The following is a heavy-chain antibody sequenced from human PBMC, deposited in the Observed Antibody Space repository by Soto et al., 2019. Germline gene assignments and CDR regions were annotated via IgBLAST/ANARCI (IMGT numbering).Heavy chain of an antibody. D-gene: IGHD3-16*01. Sequence: PGGSLRLSCAASGFSFSTSWMNWVRQTPGRGLEWVANINPEGNAKYYVDSVKGRFTISRDNAKSSLHLQMNSLGAEDTAVYYCARGGGAFGYYYGMDVWGQGTTVTVSS. CDR3: ARGGGAFGYYYGMDV. J-gene: IGHJ6*02. CDR1: GFSFSTSW. CDR2: INPEGNAK. V-gene: IGHV3-7*01.